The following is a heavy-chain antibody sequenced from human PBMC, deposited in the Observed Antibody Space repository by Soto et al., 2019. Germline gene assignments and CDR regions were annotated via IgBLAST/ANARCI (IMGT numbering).Heavy chain of an antibody. J-gene: IGHJ5*02. Sequence: SGTLSLTCTVSGGSVSSGSYYWSWIRQPPGKGLEWIGYIYYSGSTNYNPSLKSRVTISVDTSKNQFSLKLSSVTAADTAVYYCARDRGRWLVVPAAADWFDPWGQGTLVTVSS. CDR3: ARDRGRWLVVPAAADWFDP. CDR1: GGSVSSGSYY. CDR2: IYYSGST. V-gene: IGHV4-61*01. D-gene: IGHD2-2*01.